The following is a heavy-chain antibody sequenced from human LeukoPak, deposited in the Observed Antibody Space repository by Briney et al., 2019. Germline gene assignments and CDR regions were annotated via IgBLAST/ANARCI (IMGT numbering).Heavy chain of an antibody. D-gene: IGHD3-22*01. CDR1: GFTFSGYG. V-gene: IGHV3-23*01. CDR3: ARRAGDYSHPYDY. J-gene: IGHJ4*02. CDR2: VSRSGDNT. Sequence: PGGSLRLSCAGSGFTFSGYGLSWVRQAPGKGLEWVSTVSRSGDNTYYTDSVKGRFTISRDNSKNAPYLQMNSLRAEDTAVYYCARRAGDYSHPYDYWGQGILVTVSS.